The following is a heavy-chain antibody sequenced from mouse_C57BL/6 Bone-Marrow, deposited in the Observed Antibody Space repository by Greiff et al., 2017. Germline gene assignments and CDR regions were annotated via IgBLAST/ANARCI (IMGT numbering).Heavy chain of an antibody. J-gene: IGHJ4*01. CDR1: GFSFNTYA. V-gene: IGHV10-1*01. CDR3: VRHEGYDDYYAMDY. Sequence: EVKLVESGGGLVQPKGSLKLSCAASGFSFNTYAMNWVRQAPGKGLEWVARIRSKSNNYATYYADSVKDRFTISRDDSESMLYLQMNNLKTEDTAMYYCVRHEGYDDYYAMDYWGQGTSVTVSS. CDR2: IRSKSNNYAT. D-gene: IGHD3-1*01.